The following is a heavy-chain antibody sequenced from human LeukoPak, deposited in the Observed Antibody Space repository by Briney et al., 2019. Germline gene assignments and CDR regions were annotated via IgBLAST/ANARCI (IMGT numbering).Heavy chain of an antibody. V-gene: IGHV3-11*01. CDR2: ISGSGGTI. D-gene: IGHD4-17*01. J-gene: IGHJ4*02. CDR3: ARGGDYDRAFNQ. Sequence: PGGSLRLSCAASGFTFCDYYMSWIRQAPGKGLEWLSYISGSGGTIYYADSVKGRFTISRDNAKNSLFLKVNSLRAEDTAVYYCARGGDYDRAFNQWGQGTLVTVSS. CDR1: GFTFCDYY.